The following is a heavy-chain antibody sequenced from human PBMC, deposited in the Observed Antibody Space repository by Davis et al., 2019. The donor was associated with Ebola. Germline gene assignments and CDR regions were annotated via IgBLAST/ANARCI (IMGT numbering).Heavy chain of an antibody. J-gene: IGHJ4*02. CDR3: ARGPVDIVATIGRGAFDY. CDR2: IIPIFGTA. CDR1: GYTFTGYY. Sequence: SVKVSCKASGYTFTGYYMHWVRQAPGQGLEWMGGIIPIFGTANYAQKFQGRVTITADKSTSTAYMELSSLRSEDTAVYYCARGPVDIVATIGRGAFDYWGQGTLVTVSS. V-gene: IGHV1-69*06. D-gene: IGHD5-12*01.